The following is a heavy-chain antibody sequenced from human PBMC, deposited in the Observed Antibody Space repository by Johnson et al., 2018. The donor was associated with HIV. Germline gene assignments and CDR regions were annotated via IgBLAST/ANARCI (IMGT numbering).Heavy chain of an antibody. J-gene: IGHJ3*02. CDR3: AREEGDALDI. CDR1: GFTFSSYA. V-gene: IGHV3-30*04. CDR2: ISYDGSNK. Sequence: QVQLVESGGGVVQPGRSLRLSCAASGFTFSSYAMHWVRQAPGKGLEWVAVISYDGSNKYYADSVKGRFTISRDNAKKTLYLQMNSLRAEDTAVYYCAREEGDALDIWGQGTMVTVSS.